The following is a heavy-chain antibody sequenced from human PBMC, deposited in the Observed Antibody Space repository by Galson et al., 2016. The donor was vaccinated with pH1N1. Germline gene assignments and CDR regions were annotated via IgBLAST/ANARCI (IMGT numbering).Heavy chain of an antibody. Sequence: PGESLRISCEGFGYSLTNYWIVWVRQMPGKGLEWMGIIYLSDSHTTYSPSFQGQVTISADKSISTAYLERSSRKASDTATYYCASTRPQFRYFDWQKPHYFDYWGQGTLVTVSS. V-gene: IGHV5-51*01. CDR1: GYSLTNYW. CDR2: IYLSDSHT. J-gene: IGHJ4*02. D-gene: IGHD3-9*01. CDR3: ASTRPQFRYFDWQKPHYFDY.